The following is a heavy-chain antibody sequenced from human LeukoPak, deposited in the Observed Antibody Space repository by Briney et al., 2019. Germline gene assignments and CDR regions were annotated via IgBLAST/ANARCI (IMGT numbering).Heavy chain of an antibody. J-gene: IGHJ4*02. CDR2: IRYDGGDK. D-gene: IGHD2-2*01. CDR3: AKNQFSSWYYFDY. Sequence: TGGSLRLSCAASGFTFTTYGMHWVRQAPGKGLEWVAFIRYDGGDKYYADSVKGRFTISRDDSKNTLYLQMNSLRAEDTAVYYCAKNQFSSWYYFDYWDQGTLVTASS. CDR1: GFTFTTYG. V-gene: IGHV3-30*02.